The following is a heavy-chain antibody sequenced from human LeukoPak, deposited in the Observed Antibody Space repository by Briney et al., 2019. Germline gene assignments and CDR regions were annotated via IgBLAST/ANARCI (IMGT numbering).Heavy chain of an antibody. CDR3: ARSRTVTTSYYYYGMDV. J-gene: IGHJ6*02. CDR2: IIPIFGTA. D-gene: IGHD4-17*01. Sequence: ASVKVSCKSSGGTFSSYAISWVRQAPGQGLEWMGGIIPIFGTANYAQKFEGRVTITADESTSTAYMELSSLRSEDTAVYYCARSRTVTTSYYYYGMDVWGQGTTVTVSS. V-gene: IGHV1-69*01. CDR1: GGTFSSYA.